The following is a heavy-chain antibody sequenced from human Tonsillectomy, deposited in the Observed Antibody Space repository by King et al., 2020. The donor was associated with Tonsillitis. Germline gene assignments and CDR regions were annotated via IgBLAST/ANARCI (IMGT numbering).Heavy chain of an antibody. CDR3: AKDLIDYYDSSGYLDY. V-gene: IGHV3-30*18. J-gene: IGHJ4*02. CDR1: GFTFSTFD. Sequence: VQVVESGGGVVQPGRSLRLSCAASGFTFSTFDIHWVRQAPGKGLEWVAVISYDGSNKYYVDSVKGRFTISRDNSKNTLYLQMNSLRAEDTAVYFCAKDLIDYYDSSGYLDYWGQGTLVTDSS. D-gene: IGHD3-22*01. CDR2: ISYDGSNK.